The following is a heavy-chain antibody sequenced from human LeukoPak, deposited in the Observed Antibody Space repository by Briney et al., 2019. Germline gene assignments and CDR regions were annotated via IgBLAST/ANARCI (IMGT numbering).Heavy chain of an antibody. D-gene: IGHD3-22*01. CDR1: GYTFTGYY. CDR2: INGNSGDT. CDR3: AGAPGRTSYSDSGAYYFFDY. J-gene: IGHJ4*02. Sequence: GASVKVSCKTSGYTFTGYYIHWVRQAPGQGLEWMGWINGNSGDTNYTQSLQGRVTMTRDTSISTVYMELSRLRSDDTAVYYCAGAPGRTSYSDSGAYYFFDYWAQGTLVTVSS. V-gene: IGHV1-2*02.